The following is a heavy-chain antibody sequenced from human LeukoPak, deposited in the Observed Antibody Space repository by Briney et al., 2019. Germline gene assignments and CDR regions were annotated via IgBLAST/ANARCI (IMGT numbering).Heavy chain of an antibody. J-gene: IGHJ5*02. CDR1: GYTFTSYG. V-gene: IGHV1-18*01. CDR2: ISAYNGNT. Sequence: ASVKVSCKASGYTFTSYGISWVRQAPGQGLEWMGWISAYNGNTNYAQELQGRVPMTTDTSTSTAYMELRSLRSDDTAVYYCARGVAAAWWFDPWGQGTLVTVSS. D-gene: IGHD6-13*01. CDR3: ARGVAAAWWFDP.